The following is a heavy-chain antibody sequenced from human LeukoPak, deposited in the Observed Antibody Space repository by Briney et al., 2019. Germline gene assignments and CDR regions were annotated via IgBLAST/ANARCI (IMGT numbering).Heavy chain of an antibody. CDR1: GGSISSYY. D-gene: IGHD3-22*01. CDR3: ARTNAYYYDSSGYPLFDY. Sequence: SETLSLTCTVSGGSISSYYWSWIRQPPGKGREWIGYIYYSGSTNYNPSLKSRVTISVDTSKNQFSLKLSSVTAADTAVYYCARTNAYYYDSSGYPLFDYWGQGTLVTVSS. J-gene: IGHJ4*02. CDR2: IYYSGST. V-gene: IGHV4-59*01.